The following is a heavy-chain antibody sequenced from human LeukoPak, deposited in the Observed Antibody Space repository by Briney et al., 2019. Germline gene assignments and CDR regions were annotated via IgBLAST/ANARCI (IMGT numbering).Heavy chain of an antibody. CDR3: ARDYGRSRDYGMDV. J-gene: IGHJ6*02. D-gene: IGHD3-10*01. Sequence: GGSLRLSCAASGFTLSNYWMHWVRQAPGKGLVWVSRINADGSSASYADSVKGRFTNSRDNAKNTLYLQMNSLRAEDTAMYYCARDYGRSRDYGMDVWGQGTTVTVSS. CDR1: GFTLSNYW. V-gene: IGHV3-74*01. CDR2: INADGSSA.